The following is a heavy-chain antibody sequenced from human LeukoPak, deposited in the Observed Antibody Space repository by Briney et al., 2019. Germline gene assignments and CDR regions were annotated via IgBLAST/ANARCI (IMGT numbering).Heavy chain of an antibody. V-gene: IGHV1-46*01. CDR3: AREGIVPAAIRSPNWYFDL. CDR1: GYTFTSYY. J-gene: IGHJ2*01. D-gene: IGHD2-2*02. CDR2: INPSGGST. Sequence: GASVKVSCKASGYTFTSYYMHWVRQAPGQGLEWMGIINPSGGSTSYAQKFQGRVTMTRDTSTSTVYMELSSLRSEDTAVYYCAREGIVPAAIRSPNWYFDLWGRGTLVTVSS.